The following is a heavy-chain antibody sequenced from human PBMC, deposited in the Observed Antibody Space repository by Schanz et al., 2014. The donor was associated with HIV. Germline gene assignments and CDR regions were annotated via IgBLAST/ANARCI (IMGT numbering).Heavy chain of an antibody. V-gene: IGHV3-30*03. J-gene: IGHJ6*02. CDR3: ARVANWDYYGMDV. CDR1: GFTLSTYG. D-gene: IGHD3-16*01. CDR2: ISYDGRNK. Sequence: QVQLVESGGGVVQPGRSLRLSCAASGFTLSTYGMHWVRQGPGKGLEWVAFISYDGRNKYYADSVKGRFTISRDNSKNTLFLQMNSLRGEDTAVYYCARVANWDYYGMDVWGRGTTVTVSS.